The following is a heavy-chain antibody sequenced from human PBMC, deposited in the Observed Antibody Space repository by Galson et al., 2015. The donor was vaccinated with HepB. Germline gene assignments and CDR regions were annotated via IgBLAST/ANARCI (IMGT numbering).Heavy chain of an antibody. CDR1: GFTFSSYG. Sequence: SLRLSCAASGFTFSSYGMHWVRQAPGKGLEWVAVIWYDGSNKYYADSVKGRFTISRDNSKNTLYLQMNSLRAEDTAVYYCAKALGRQWLEGHYYGMDVWGQGTTVTVSS. J-gene: IGHJ6*02. CDR3: AKALGRQWLEGHYYGMDV. D-gene: IGHD6-19*01. CDR2: IWYDGSNK. V-gene: IGHV3-33*06.